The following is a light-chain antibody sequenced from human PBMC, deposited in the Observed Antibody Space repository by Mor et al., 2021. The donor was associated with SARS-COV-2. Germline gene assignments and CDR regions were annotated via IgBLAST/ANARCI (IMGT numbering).Light chain of an antibody. CDR1: HGISSW. CDR2: AAS. J-gene: IGKJ3*01. Sequence: SHGISSWLAWYQQKPGKAPKLLIYAASSLPSGVPSRFIGSGSGTDFTLTISSLQPEDFATYFCQQANIFPFTFGPGTKVD. CDR3: QQANIFPFT. V-gene: IGKV1-12*01.